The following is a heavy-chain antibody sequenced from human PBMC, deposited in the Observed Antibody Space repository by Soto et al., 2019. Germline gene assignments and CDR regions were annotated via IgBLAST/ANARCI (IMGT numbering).Heavy chain of an antibody. CDR2: IYHSGST. CDR3: ARGAPVDLDY. CDR1: GGSISSGGYS. J-gene: IGHJ4*02. V-gene: IGHV4-30-2*01. Sequence: PSXTLSLTCAVSGGSISSGGYSWSWIRQPPGKGLEWIGYIYHSGSTYYNPSLKSRVTISVDRSKNQFSLKLSSVTAADTAVYYCARGAPVDLDYWGQGTLVTVSS.